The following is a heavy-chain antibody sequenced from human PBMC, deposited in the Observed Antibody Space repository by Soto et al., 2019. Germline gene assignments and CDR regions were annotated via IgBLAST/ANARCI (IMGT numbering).Heavy chain of an antibody. CDR2: IYYSGST. CDR3: ERRCGYAFDI. CDR1: GGSISSYY. J-gene: IGHJ3*02. D-gene: IGHD2-15*01. Sequence: QVQLQESGPGLVKPSETLSLTCTVSGGSISSYYWSWIRQPPVKGLEWIGYIYYSGSTNYNPSLKSRVTLSVDTSKNQFSLKLSSVTDADTALYYCERRCGYAFDIWVQGTMGTVSS. V-gene: IGHV4-59*01.